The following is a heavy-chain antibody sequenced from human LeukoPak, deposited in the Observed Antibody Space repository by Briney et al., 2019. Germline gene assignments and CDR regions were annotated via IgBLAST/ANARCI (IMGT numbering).Heavy chain of an antibody. CDR2: ISSSSTYL. CDR1: KFTFSSYS. V-gene: IGHV3-21*01. Sequence: GGSLRLSCAASKFTFSSYSMNWVRQAPGKGLEWVSPISSSSTYLYYADSVKGRFTISRDNAKNSLYLHMNSLRAEDTAVYYCAREGMVRGVIIYWGQGTLVTVSS. D-gene: IGHD3-10*01. CDR3: AREGMVRGVIIY. J-gene: IGHJ4*02.